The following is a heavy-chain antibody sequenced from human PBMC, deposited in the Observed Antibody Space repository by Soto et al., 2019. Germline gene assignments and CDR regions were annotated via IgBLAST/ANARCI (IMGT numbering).Heavy chain of an antibody. J-gene: IGHJ4*02. V-gene: IGHV3-21*01. CDR2: ISSSSSYI. CDR3: ARARYGDIVATFDS. Sequence: GGSLRLSCAASGFTFSSYSMNWVRQAPGKGLEWVSSISSSSSYIYYADSVKGRFTISRDNAKNSLYLQMNSLRAEDRAVYYCARARYGDIVATFDSWGKGTLVTVSS. CDR1: GFTFSSYS. D-gene: IGHD5-12*01.